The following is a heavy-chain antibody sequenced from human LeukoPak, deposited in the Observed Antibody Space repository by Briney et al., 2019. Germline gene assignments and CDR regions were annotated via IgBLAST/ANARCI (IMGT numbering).Heavy chain of an antibody. J-gene: IGHJ4*02. CDR2: IHRSGSP. CDR3: AREILGGFNPGAY. D-gene: IGHD1-14*01. CDR1: LDSTTSNF. Sequence: SETLSLTCTVSLDSTTSNFWSWVRQPPGKGLEWIGEIHRSGSPNYNPSLQSRVTISIDRSRNQIVLELSSVAAADTAVYYCAREILGGFNPGAYWGQGTLVTVSS. V-gene: IGHV4-4*02.